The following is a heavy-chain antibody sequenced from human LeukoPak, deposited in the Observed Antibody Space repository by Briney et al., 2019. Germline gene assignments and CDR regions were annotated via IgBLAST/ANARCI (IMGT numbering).Heavy chain of an antibody. CDR1: GFTFSDYY. D-gene: IGHD2-2*01. V-gene: IGHV3-11*01. CDR2: ISSSGRTI. CDR3: AISSTRWYFDY. Sequence: PGGSLRLSCAASGFTFSDYYMSWIRQAPGKGLEWVSYISSSGRTIYYADSVKGRFTISRDNAKNSLYLQMNSLRAEDTAVYYCAISSTRWYFDYWGQGTLVTVSS. J-gene: IGHJ4*02.